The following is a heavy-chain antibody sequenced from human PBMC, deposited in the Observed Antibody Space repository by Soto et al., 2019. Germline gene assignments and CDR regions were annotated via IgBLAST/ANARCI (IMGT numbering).Heavy chain of an antibody. CDR3: ARRVVVTSVRDIAYYYYGLDV. CDR2: IIPMFDST. CDR1: GGTFSSYA. V-gene: IGHV1-69*13. Sequence: SVKVSCKAFGGTFSSYAICWVRQSPGQGLEWMGGIIPMFDSTNYAQKFQGRVTITADESTSTAFMELSSLRSEDTAVYYCARRVVVTSVRDIAYYYYGLDVWGQGTTVTVSS. J-gene: IGHJ6*02. D-gene: IGHD2-21*02.